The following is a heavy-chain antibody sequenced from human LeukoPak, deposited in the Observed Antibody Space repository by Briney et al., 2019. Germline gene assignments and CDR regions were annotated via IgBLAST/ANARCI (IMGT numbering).Heavy chain of an antibody. J-gene: IGHJ4*02. D-gene: IGHD7-27*01. CDR2: INPNSGGT. CDR1: GGTFSSYA. CDR3: ARTLGIR. V-gene: IGHV1-2*02. Sequence: ASVKVSCKASGGTFSSYAISWVRQAPGQGLEWMGWINPNSGGTNYAQKFQGRVTMSRDTSISTAYMELSRLRSDDTAVYYCARTLGIRWGQGTLVTVSS.